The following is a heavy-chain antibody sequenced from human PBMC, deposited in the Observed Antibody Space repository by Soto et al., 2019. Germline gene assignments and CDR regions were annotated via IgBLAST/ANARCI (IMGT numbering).Heavy chain of an antibody. CDR3: ARMSYFYDKWYFDL. D-gene: IGHD3-22*01. CDR1: GASINNNDYY. Sequence: SETLSLTFTVSGASINNNDYYWSWIRQTPGKGLEWIGYVYYSGTMDYIPSLKSRLSMSIDKSQNQFTLKLNSVTAADTATYYCARMSYFYDKWYFDLWGRGTLVTVSS. J-gene: IGHJ2*01. V-gene: IGHV4-30-4*01. CDR2: VYYSGTM.